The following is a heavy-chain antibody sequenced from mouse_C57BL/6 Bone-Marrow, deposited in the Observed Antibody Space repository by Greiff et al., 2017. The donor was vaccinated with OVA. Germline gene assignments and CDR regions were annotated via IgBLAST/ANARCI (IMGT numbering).Heavy chain of an antibody. CDR3: ARRRGYFDV. CDR2: ISNLAYSI. CDR1: GFTFSDYG. J-gene: IGHJ1*03. Sequence: EVMLVESGGGLVQPGGSLKPSCAASGFTFSDYGMAWVRQAPRKGPEWVAFISNLAYSIYYADTVTGRFTISRENAKNTLYLEMSSLRSEDTAMYYCARRRGYFDVWGTGTTVTVSS. V-gene: IGHV5-15*01.